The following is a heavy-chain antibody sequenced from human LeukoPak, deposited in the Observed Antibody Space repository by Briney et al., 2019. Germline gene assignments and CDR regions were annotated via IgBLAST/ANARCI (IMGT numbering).Heavy chain of an antibody. V-gene: IGHV4-4*07. D-gene: IGHD6-13*01. J-gene: IGHJ2*01. CDR3: ARLTSSWYQDWYFDL. Sequence: SETLSLTCTVSSGSISNYDWSWIRQPAGKGLEWIRRIYTSGSTNYNPSLKSRVTMSVGTSKKQFSLKLSSVTAADTAVYYCARLTSSWYQDWYFDLWGRGTLVTVSS. CDR1: SGSISNYD. CDR2: IYTSGST.